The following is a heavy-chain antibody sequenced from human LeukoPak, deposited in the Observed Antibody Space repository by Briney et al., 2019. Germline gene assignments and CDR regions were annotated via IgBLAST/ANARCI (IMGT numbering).Heavy chain of an antibody. CDR2: IKQDGGVQ. CDR1: GFTFSSYW. CDR3: ARTYNQGGNVD. D-gene: IGHD1-1*01. J-gene: IGHJ4*02. V-gene: IGHV3-7*01. Sequence: GESLKISCAASGFTFSSYWMSWVRQAPGKGLEWVANIKQDGGVQYYVDSVKGRFTISRDNAKNSLYLQMDSLRAEDTAMYYCARTYNQGGNVDWGQGTLVSVSS.